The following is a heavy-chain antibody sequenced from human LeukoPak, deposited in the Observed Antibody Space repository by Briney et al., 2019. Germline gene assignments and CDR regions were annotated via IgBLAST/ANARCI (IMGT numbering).Heavy chain of an antibody. Sequence: ASVNDSCQVCGYTLPLLSMHWVRQAPGKGLEGMGGLDREDGGTIYAQKFQGRVTMTEDTSTDTAYIELSSLRSEDTAVYYCATDRRGIVSKARFDYWGQGTLVTVSS. CDR2: LDREDGGT. CDR3: ATDRRGIVSKARFDY. J-gene: IGHJ4*02. D-gene: IGHD2/OR15-2a*01. V-gene: IGHV1-24*01. CDR1: GYTLPLLS.